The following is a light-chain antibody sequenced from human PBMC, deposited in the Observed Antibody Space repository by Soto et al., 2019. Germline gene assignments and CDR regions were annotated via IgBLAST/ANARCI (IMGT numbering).Light chain of an antibody. Sequence: EIVMTQSPATLSVSPGERATLSCRASQSVRSDLAWYQQKPGQAPRLLIYGASTRATGIPARFSGSGSGTKFTLTVSSLQSEDFAVYYCQQYNIWPTFGQGTKVDIK. CDR1: QSVRSD. V-gene: IGKV3-15*01. J-gene: IGKJ1*01. CDR2: GAS. CDR3: QQYNIWPT.